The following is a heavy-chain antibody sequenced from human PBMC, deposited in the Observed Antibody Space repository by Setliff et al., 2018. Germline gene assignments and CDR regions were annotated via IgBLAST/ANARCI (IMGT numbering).Heavy chain of an antibody. CDR1: GGSFSGYY. CDR2: INHSGST. V-gene: IGHV4-34*01. CDR3: ARGLRGRGYFDY. Sequence: SETLSLTCAVYGGSFSGYYWSWIRQPPGKGLEWIGEINHSGSTNYNPSLKSRVTISVDTSKNQFSQKLSSVTAADTAVYYCARGLRGRGYFDYWGQGTLVTVSS. J-gene: IGHJ4*02. D-gene: IGHD4-17*01.